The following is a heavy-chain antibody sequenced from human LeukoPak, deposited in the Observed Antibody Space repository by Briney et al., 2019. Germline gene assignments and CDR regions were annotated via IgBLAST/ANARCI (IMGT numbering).Heavy chain of an antibody. J-gene: IGHJ4*02. CDR1: GFTFSTSW. CDR2: MNPVGGVK. V-gene: IGHV3-7*01. CDR3: ARDPAYGALDY. D-gene: IGHD4-17*01. Sequence: GGSLRISCAASGFTFSTSWMSWVRQSPGKGLEWVADMNPVGGVKYYVDSVKGRFTISRDNAKNSIYLQMDSLRAEDTAVYYCARDPAYGALDYWGQGTLVTVSS.